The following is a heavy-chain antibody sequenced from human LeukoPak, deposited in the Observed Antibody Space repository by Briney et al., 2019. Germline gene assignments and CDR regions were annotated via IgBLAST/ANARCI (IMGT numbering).Heavy chain of an antibody. J-gene: IGHJ3*02. CDR2: IIPIFGTA. D-gene: IGHD3-22*01. Sequence: ASVKVSCKASGYTFTSYGISWVRQAPGQGLEWMGGIIPIFGTANYAQKFQGRVTITADESTSTAYMELSSLRSEDTAIYYCARDLYYASSGGALHIWGQGTLLTVSS. CDR3: ARDLYYASSGGALHI. CDR1: GYTFTSYG. V-gene: IGHV1-69*13.